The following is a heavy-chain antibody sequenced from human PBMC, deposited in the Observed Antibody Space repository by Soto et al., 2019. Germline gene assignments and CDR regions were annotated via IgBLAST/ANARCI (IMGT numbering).Heavy chain of an antibody. CDR2: MNVNTGYT. CDR3: VRYRNYYYGMDD. CDR1: GYTFTSYD. V-gene: IGHV1-8*01. Sequence: QVQLVQSGAEVKKPGASVKVSCKASGYTFTSYDIHWVRQATGQGLEGMGWMNVNTGYTDSAQRFRGRVTLTKTTSIPTPYMEFSSLTSEDTAVYYCVRYRNYYYGMDDWGQGTTVTVSS. J-gene: IGHJ6*02. D-gene: IGHD3-16*02.